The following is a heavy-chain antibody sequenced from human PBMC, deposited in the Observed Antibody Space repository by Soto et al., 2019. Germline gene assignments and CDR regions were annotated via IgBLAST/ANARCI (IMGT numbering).Heavy chain of an antibody. CDR2: IKEDGSEK. CDR3: ARVTGKWAVIWFDP. Sequence: GGSLRLSCAASGFTFSIDWMSWVRQAPGKGLEWVANIKEDGSEKYYVDSVKGRFTISRDNAKNSLYLQMNSLRAEDTALYYWARVTGKWAVIWFDPWGQGTLVTVSS. V-gene: IGHV3-7*04. J-gene: IGHJ5*02. CDR1: GFTFSIDW. D-gene: IGHD1-26*01.